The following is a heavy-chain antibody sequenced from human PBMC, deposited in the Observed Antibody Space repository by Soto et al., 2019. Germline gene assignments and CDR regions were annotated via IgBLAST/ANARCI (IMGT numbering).Heavy chain of an antibody. D-gene: IGHD2-15*01. V-gene: IGHV3-33*01. CDR1: GSAFRTHG. CDR2: IWGDGSKK. CDR3: ARGAVVAGDFDY. Sequence: LSWAASGSAFRTHGMHWVRQAPGKGLEWVAVIWGDGSKKYYADSVKGRFTISKDNSKNTLFLQMNTLRAEDTAVYYCARGAVVAGDFDYWGQGTLVTVSS. J-gene: IGHJ4*02.